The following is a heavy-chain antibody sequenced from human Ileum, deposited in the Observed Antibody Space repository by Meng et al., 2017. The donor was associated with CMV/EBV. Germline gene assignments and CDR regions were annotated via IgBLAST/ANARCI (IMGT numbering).Heavy chain of an antibody. CDR3: VRHPDYRFDS. Sequence: GGSLRLSCAASGFTFSAYAMSWVRQAPGKGLEWVSVTYASDEEVYYADSVKGRFTVSRDNSKRMLHLQMNSLRAEDTAVYYCVRHPDYRFDSWGQGTLVTVSS. CDR2: TYASDEEV. CDR1: GFTFSAYA. J-gene: IGHJ4*02. D-gene: IGHD4-11*01. V-gene: IGHV3-23*03.